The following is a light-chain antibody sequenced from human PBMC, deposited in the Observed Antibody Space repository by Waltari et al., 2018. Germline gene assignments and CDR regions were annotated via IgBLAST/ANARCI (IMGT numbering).Light chain of an antibody. J-gene: IGLJ1*01. Sequence: QSALTQPASVPGSLGQSITISCTGTYSDVGRYNYVSWYQQHPGKAPKHVIFDVSNRPSGVSHRFSGSKSGNTASLSISGLQAEDEADYYCCSYTDRSTYVFGTGTKVTVL. V-gene: IGLV2-14*03. CDR3: CSYTDRSTYV. CDR2: DVS. CDR1: YSDVGRYNY.